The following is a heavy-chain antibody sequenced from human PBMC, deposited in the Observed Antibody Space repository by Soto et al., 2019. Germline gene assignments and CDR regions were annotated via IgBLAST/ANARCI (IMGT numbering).Heavy chain of an antibody. D-gene: IGHD3-3*01. CDR3: ARGPMTLIFGVADDAFDI. J-gene: IGHJ3*02. CDR2: ISYDGSNK. V-gene: IGHV3-30*03. Sequence: GGSLRLSCAASGFTFSSYGMHWVRQAPGKGLEWVAVISYDGSNKYYADSVKGRFTISRDNSKNTLYLQMNSLRDEDTAVYYCARGPMTLIFGVADDAFDIWGQGTMVTVSS. CDR1: GFTFSSYG.